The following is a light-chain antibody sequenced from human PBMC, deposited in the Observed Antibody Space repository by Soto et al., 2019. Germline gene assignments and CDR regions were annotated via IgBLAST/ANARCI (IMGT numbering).Light chain of an antibody. Sequence: EIVVTQSPATLSVSPGERVTLSCRASQSVSSSLPWSQQRPGQAPRLLIYDTSTRAPGIAARLRGSGPGTECTLTTSSLQSEDVAVYYCQQDGHWPPGTFGQGAKVDMK. CDR3: QQDGHWPPGT. CDR2: DTS. V-gene: IGKV3-15*01. J-gene: IGKJ1*01. CDR1: QSVSSS.